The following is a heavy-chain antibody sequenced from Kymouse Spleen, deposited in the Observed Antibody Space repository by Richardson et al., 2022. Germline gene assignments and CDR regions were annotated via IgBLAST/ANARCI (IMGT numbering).Heavy chain of an antibody. CDR1: GFTFSSYG. CDR3: ARERYCSSTSCYAGYYYYGMDV. CDR2: IWYDGSNK. V-gene: IGHV3-33*01. J-gene: IGHJ6*02. Sequence: QVQLVESGGGVVQPGRSLRLSCAASGFTFSSYGMHWVRQAPGKGLEWVAVIWYDGSNKYYADSVKGRFTISRDNSKNTLYLQMNSLRAEDTAVYYCARERYCSSTSCYAGYYYYGMDVWGQGTTVTVSS. D-gene: IGHD2-2*02.